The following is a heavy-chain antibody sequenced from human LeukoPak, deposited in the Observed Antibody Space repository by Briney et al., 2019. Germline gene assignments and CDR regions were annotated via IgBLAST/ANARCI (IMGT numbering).Heavy chain of an antibody. Sequence: PSETLSLTCAVYGGSFSGYYWSWIRQPPGKGLEWIGEINHSGSTNYNPSLKSRVTISVDTSKNQFSLKLSSMTAADTAVYYCARGILNWGQGTLVTVSS. CDR1: GGSFSGYY. D-gene: IGHD3-3*02. J-gene: IGHJ4*02. CDR2: INHSGST. V-gene: IGHV4-34*01. CDR3: ARGILN.